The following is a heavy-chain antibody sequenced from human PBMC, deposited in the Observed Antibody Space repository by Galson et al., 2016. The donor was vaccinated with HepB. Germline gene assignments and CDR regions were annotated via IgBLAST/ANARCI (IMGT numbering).Heavy chain of an antibody. J-gene: IGHJ4*02. V-gene: IGHV3-74*01. CDR2: IDADGSGT. CDR3: TTAFES. Sequence: SLRLSCAVSGFTATNYWIHWVRQVPGKGLEWVARIDADGSGTSVADFVRGRFAISRDYAKNTLSLQMDSLRAEDTAVYFCTTAFESWGQGSPVTVSS. CDR1: GFTATNYW.